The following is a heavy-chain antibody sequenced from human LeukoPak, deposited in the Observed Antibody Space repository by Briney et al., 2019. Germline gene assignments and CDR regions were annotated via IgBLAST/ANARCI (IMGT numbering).Heavy chain of an antibody. J-gene: IGHJ4*02. CDR3: ATGYCSSTSCYGRGLYYFDY. CDR1: GFTFSSYA. CDR2: ISGSGGST. V-gene: IGHV3-23*01. D-gene: IGHD2-2*01. Sequence: GGSLRLSCGACGFTFSSYAMRWVRQAPGKGLEWVSAISGSGGSTYYADSVKGRFTISRDNSKNALYLKMNSLRAEDTVVYYCATGYCSSTSCYGRGLYYFDYWGQGTLVTASS.